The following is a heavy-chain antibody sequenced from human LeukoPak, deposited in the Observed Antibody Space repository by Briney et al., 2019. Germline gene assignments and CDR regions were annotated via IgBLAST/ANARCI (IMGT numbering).Heavy chain of an antibody. CDR2: INPNSGGT. J-gene: IGHJ4*02. CDR1: GYTFTGYY. V-gene: IGHV1-2*02. D-gene: IGHD2-2*01. CDR3: AREAVVPAATSFDY. Sequence: ASVKDSCKASGYTFTGYYMHWVRQAPGQGLEWMGWINPNSGGTNYAQKFQGRVTMTRDTSISTAYMELSRLRSDDTAVYYCAREAVVPAATSFDYWGQGTLVTVSS.